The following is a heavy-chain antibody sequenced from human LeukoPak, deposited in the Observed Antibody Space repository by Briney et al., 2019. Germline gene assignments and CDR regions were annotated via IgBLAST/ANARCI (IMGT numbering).Heavy chain of an antibody. Sequence: PSETLSLTCTVSGGSISSYYWSWIRQPPGKGLEWIGYIYYSGSTNYNPSLKNRVTISVDTSKNQFSLKLSSVTAADTAVYYCARVTYDFWSGYLKYYYFDYWGQGTLVTVSS. J-gene: IGHJ4*02. V-gene: IGHV4-59*01. D-gene: IGHD3-3*01. CDR1: GGSISSYY. CDR3: ARVTYDFWSGYLKYYYFDY. CDR2: IYYSGST.